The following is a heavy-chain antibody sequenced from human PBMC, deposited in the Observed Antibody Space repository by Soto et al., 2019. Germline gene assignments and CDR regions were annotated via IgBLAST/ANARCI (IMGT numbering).Heavy chain of an antibody. CDR2: ISYDGSNK. Sequence: PGGSLRLSCAASGFTFSSYAMHWVRQAPGKGLEWVAVISYDGSNKYYADSVKGRFTISRDNSKNTLYLQMNSLKAEDTAVYYCAGDFIAAASNDYWGQGTLVTVSS. D-gene: IGHD6-13*01. J-gene: IGHJ4*02. V-gene: IGHV3-30-3*01. CDR3: AGDFIAAASNDY. CDR1: GFTFSSYA.